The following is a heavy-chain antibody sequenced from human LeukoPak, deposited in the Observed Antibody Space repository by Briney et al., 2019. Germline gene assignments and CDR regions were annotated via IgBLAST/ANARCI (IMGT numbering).Heavy chain of an antibody. CDR1: GYTFTGYY. D-gene: IGHD2-15*01. J-gene: IGHJ4*02. V-gene: IGHV1-2*04. CDR2: INPNSGGT. Sequence: ASVKVSCKASGYTFTGYYMHWVRQAPGQGLEWMGWINPNSGGTNYAQKFQGWVTMTRDTSISTAYMELSSLGSEDTAVYYCARGFCSGGSCYSFDYWGQGTLVTVSS. CDR3: ARGFCSGGSCYSFDY.